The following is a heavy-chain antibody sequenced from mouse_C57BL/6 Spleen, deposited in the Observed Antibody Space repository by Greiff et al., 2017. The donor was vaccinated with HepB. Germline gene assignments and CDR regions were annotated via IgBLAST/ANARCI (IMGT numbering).Heavy chain of an antibody. Sequence: DVQLQESGAELVKPGASVKLSCTASGFNIKDYYMHWVKQRPEQGLEWIGRIDPEDGDTEYAPKFQGKATMTADTSSNTAYLQLSSLTSEDTAVYYCTMGYYYGSRRVDYWGQGTSVTVSS. J-gene: IGHJ4*01. CDR1: GFNIKDYY. CDR2: IDPEDGDT. V-gene: IGHV14-1*01. D-gene: IGHD1-1*01. CDR3: TMGYYYGSRRVDY.